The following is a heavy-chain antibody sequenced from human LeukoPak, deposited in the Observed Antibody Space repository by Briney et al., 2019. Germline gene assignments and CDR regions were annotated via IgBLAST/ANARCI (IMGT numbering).Heavy chain of an antibody. D-gene: IGHD4-17*01. V-gene: IGHV1-24*01. Sequence: ASVKVSRKVSGYTLTELSMHWVRQAPGKGLEWMGGFDPEDGETICAQKFQGRVTMTEDTSTDTAYMELSSLRSEDTAVYYCATVSGAAIDAFDIWGQGTMVTVSS. CDR3: ATVSGAAIDAFDI. CDR2: FDPEDGET. J-gene: IGHJ3*02. CDR1: GYTLTELS.